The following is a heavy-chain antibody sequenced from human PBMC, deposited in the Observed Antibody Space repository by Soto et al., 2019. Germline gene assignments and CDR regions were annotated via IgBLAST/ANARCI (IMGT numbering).Heavy chain of an antibody. CDR3: ARFPPTEEGDY. CDR2: INHSGST. J-gene: IGHJ4*02. CDR1: GGSFSGYY. Sequence: QVQLQQWGAGLLKPSETLSLTCAVYGGSFSGYYWSWIRQPPGKGLEWIGEINHSGSTNYNPSLKSRVTISVDTSKNQFSLKLSSVTAADTAVYYCARFPPTEEGDYWGQGTLVTASS. V-gene: IGHV4-34*01.